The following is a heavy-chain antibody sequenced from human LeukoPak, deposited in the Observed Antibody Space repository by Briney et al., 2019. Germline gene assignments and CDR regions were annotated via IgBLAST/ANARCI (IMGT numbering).Heavy chain of an antibody. J-gene: IGHJ6*02. D-gene: IGHD6-13*01. V-gene: IGHV1-69*13. CDR2: IIPIFGTA. Sequence: SVKVSCKASGGTFSSYAISWVRQAPGQGPEWMGGIIPIFGTANYAQKFQGRVTITADESTSTAYMELSSLRSEDTAVYYCARDLREQQLVPPLDYYYYYGMDVWGQGTTVTVSS. CDR3: ARDLREQQLVPPLDYYYYYGMDV. CDR1: GGTFSSYA.